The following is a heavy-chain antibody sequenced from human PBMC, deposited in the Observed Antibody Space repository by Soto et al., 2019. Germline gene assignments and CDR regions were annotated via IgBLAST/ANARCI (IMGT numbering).Heavy chain of an antibody. CDR3: ARGSSYYYDSSGSLRYYGMDV. CDR1: GGSISSYY. V-gene: IGHV4-4*07. CDR2: IYTSGST. D-gene: IGHD3-22*01. J-gene: IGHJ6*02. Sequence: SSETLSLTCTVSGGSISSYYWSWIRQPAGKGLEWIGRIYTSGSTNYNPSLKSRVTMSVDTSKNQFSLKLSSVTAADTAVYYCARGSSYYYDSSGSLRYYGMDVWGQGTTVTVSS.